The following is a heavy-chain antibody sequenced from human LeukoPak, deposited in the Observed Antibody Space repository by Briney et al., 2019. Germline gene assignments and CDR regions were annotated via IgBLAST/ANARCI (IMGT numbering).Heavy chain of an antibody. J-gene: IGHJ6*02. CDR3: AKNTWKSSDSGRGRMDV. CDR1: GFSFSHYS. CDR2: IGVGGRPT. V-gene: IGHV3-48*01. Sequence: GGSLRLSCAASGFSFSHYSMTWARQASGKGLEWISYIGVGGRPTNCADSVKARFTISRDDAQNSLYLQMNSLRAEDTAVYYCAKNTWKSSDSGRGRMDVWGQGTTVTVSS. D-gene: IGHD3-10*01.